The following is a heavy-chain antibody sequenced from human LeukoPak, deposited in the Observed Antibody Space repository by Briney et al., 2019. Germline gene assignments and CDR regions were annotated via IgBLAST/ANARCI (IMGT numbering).Heavy chain of an antibody. Sequence: GGSLRLSCAASGFTFSSYSMNWVRQAPGKGLEWVSSISSSSSYIYYADSVKGRFTISRDNAKNSLYLQMNSLRAEDTAVYYCARGEIVVTTYFYYYMDVWGKGTMVTVSS. CDR1: GFTFSSYS. D-gene: IGHD5-12*01. V-gene: IGHV3-21*01. CDR3: ARGEIVVTTYFYYYMDV. CDR2: ISSSSSYI. J-gene: IGHJ6*03.